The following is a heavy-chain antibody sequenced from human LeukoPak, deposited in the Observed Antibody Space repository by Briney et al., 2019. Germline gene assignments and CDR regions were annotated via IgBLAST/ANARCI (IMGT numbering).Heavy chain of an antibody. CDR3: ARERVGGSPLTYYYYGMDV. CDR2: ISYDGSNK. D-gene: IGHD3-10*01. Sequence: GGSLRLSCAPSGFTFSGYAMHWVRQAPGKGLEWVAVISYDGSNKYYADSVKGRFTISRDNSKNTLYLQMNSLRAEDTAVYYCARERVGGSPLTYYYYGMDVWGQGTTVTVSS. J-gene: IGHJ6*02. V-gene: IGHV3-30-3*01. CDR1: GFTFSGYA.